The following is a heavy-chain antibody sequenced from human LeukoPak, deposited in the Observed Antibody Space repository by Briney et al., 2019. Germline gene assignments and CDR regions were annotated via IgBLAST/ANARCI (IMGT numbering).Heavy chain of an antibody. Sequence: PGTSLRLSCAASGFYFADYALHWVRQAPGRGLEWVSGLTWEGGNIGYADSVKGRFTISRDNAKNSLYLQMNSLRAEDTALYYCAKLSYGDYSFDYWGQGTLVTVSS. CDR2: LTWEGGNI. CDR3: AKLSYGDYSFDY. J-gene: IGHJ4*02. D-gene: IGHD4-17*01. CDR1: GFYFADYA. V-gene: IGHV3-9*01.